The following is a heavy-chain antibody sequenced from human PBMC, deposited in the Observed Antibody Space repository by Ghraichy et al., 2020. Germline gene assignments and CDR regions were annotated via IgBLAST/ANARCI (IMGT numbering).Heavy chain of an antibody. V-gene: IGHV3-20*04. D-gene: IGHD2-8*01. CDR3: ARRDPNWYLDL. J-gene: IGHJ2*01. Sequence: GGSPRLSCVASGFTFDDHGMSWVRQAPGKGLEWVSGISWNGRSTYDADSVKGRFTISRDNAKNTLYLQMNSLRAEDAALYYCARRDPNWYLDLWGRGTLVTVSS. CDR2: ISWNGRST. CDR1: GFTFDDHG.